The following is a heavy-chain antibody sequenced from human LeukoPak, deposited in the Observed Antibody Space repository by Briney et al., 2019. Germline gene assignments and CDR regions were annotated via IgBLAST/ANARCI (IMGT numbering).Heavy chain of an antibody. CDR2: FDPEDGET. Sequence: ASVKVSCRVSGYIFTELSMHWARQAPGKGLEWMGGFDPEDGETIYAQKFQGRVTMTEDTSTDTAYMELSSLRSEDTAVYYCAGDTIVRGVNPWFDPWGQGTLVTVSS. V-gene: IGHV1-24*01. CDR3: AGDTIVRGVNPWFDP. J-gene: IGHJ5*02. CDR1: GYIFTELS. D-gene: IGHD3-10*01.